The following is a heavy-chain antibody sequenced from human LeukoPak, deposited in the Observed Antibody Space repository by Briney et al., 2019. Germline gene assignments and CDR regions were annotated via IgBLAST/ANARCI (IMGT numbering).Heavy chain of an antibody. Sequence: GGSLRLSCAASGFTVKDNFMSWVRQAPGKGLEWVSILYSGGATYYADSVKGRFTISRDNSKNIVFLQMNDLRTEDTAFYYCTRDSANYHFAYWGQGALVTVSS. D-gene: IGHD4/OR15-4a*01. CDR2: LYSGGAT. CDR1: GFTVKDNF. CDR3: TRDSANYHFAY. J-gene: IGHJ4*02. V-gene: IGHV3-66*01.